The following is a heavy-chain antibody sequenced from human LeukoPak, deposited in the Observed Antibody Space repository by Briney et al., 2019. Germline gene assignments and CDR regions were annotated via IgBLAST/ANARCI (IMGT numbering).Heavy chain of an antibody. CDR2: ISGSGSST. CDR1: GFTFSSFG. CDR3: AKGSSAWSYNWFDP. J-gene: IGHJ5*02. V-gene: IGHV3-23*01. D-gene: IGHD6-19*01. Sequence: GGSLRLPCAASGFTFSSFGMSWVRQAPGKGLEWVSAISGSGSSTYYADSVKGRFTISRDNSKNTLYLQVNSLRAEDTAVYYCAKGSSAWSYNWFDPWGQGTLVTVSS.